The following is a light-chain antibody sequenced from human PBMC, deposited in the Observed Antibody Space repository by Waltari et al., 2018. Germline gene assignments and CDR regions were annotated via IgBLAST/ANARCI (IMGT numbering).Light chain of an antibody. CDR3: QKYDRLPAT. CDR1: QSVSRF. Sequence: IVLTQSPGTLSLSAGARGTLSCRASQSVSRFLAWYQQIPGQPPRLLIYGASTRATGIPDRFSGSGSGTDFSLTISRLEPEDFAVYYCQKYDRLPATFGQGTKVEIK. J-gene: IGKJ1*01. CDR2: GAS. V-gene: IGKV3-20*01.